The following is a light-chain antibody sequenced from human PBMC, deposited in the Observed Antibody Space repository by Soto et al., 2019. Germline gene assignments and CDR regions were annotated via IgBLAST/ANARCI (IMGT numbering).Light chain of an antibody. Sequence: QSALTQPASVSGSPGQSITISCTGTSSDVGGYNYVSWYQQNPGKAPKLMIYDVNNRPSGVSYRFSGSKSDNTASLTISGLQAEDEADYYCSSYTSSSTRVFGTGTKVTVL. CDR3: SSYTSSSTRV. CDR2: DVN. V-gene: IGLV2-14*01. CDR1: SSDVGGYNY. J-gene: IGLJ1*01.